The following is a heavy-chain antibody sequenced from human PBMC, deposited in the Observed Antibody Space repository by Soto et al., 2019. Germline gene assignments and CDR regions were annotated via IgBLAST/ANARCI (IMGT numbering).Heavy chain of an antibody. V-gene: IGHV3-33*01. CDR1: GFTLSSYG. J-gene: IGHJ6*02. CDR3: ARDSPMWFGEMDV. D-gene: IGHD3-10*01. CDR2: IWYDGSNK. Sequence: GSLRLSCAASGFTLSSYGMHWVRQAPGKGLEWVAVIWYDGSNKYYADSVKGRFTISRDNSKNTLYLQMNSLRAEDTAVYYCARDSPMWFGEMDVWGQGTTVTVSS.